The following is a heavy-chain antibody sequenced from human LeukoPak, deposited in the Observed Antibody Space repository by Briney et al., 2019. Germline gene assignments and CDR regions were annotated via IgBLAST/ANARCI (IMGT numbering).Heavy chain of an antibody. V-gene: IGHV4-34*01. CDR2: INHSGST. CDR1: GGSISSYY. D-gene: IGHD3-22*01. J-gene: IGHJ5*02. Sequence: SETLSLTCTVSGGSISSYYWSWIRQPPGKGLEWIGEINHSGSTNYNPSLKSRVTISVDTSKNQFSLKLSSVTAADTAVYYCARRGYYDSSGYYYPKPRRWFDPWGQGTLVTVSS. CDR3: ARRGYYDSSGYYYPKPRRWFDP.